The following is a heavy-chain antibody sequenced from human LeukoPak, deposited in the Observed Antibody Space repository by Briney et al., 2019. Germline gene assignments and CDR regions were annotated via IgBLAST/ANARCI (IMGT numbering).Heavy chain of an antibody. CDR1: GYTFIGYY. CDR2: INPNSGGT. Sequence: ASVKVSCTASGYTFIGYYIHWARQAPGQGLGWMGWINPNSGGTNYAQKFQGRVTMTRDTSISTAYMELSRLRSDDTAMYYCAKDQGRGYTYGLYYSDYWGQGTLVTVSS. CDR3: AKDQGRGYTYGLYYSDY. J-gene: IGHJ4*02. V-gene: IGHV1-2*02. D-gene: IGHD5-18*01.